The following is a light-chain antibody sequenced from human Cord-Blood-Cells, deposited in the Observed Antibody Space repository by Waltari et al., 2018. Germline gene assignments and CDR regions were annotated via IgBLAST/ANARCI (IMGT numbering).Light chain of an antibody. Sequence: QSALTQPASVSGSPGQSITISCTGTSSDVGGYDYVSWYHQHPGKAPKLMIYDVSKGPSGVSNRFSGSKSGNTASLTISGLQAEDEADYYCSSYTSSSTLVFGGGTKLTVL. CDR1: SSDVGGYDY. J-gene: IGLJ2*01. CDR2: DVS. V-gene: IGLV2-14*01. CDR3: SSYTSSSTLV.